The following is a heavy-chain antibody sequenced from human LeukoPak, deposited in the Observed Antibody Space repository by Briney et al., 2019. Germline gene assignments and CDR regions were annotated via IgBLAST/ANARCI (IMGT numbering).Heavy chain of an antibody. V-gene: IGHV1-18*01. CDR1: GYTLTNYN. CDR3: AREFGHCSGDNCFYFFDL. J-gene: IGHJ4*02. D-gene: IGHD2-15*01. Sequence: ASVKVSCKASGYTLTNYNISWVRQAPGQGLEWMGWINTHKGHTNFLQKFQGRVTVTTDLSTNTAHMELRRLRSDDTAVYYCAREFGHCSGDNCFYFFDLWGQGSQVTVSS. CDR2: INTHKGHT.